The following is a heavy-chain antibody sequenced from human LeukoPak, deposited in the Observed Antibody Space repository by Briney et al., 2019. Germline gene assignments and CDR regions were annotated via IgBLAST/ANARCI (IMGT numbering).Heavy chain of an antibody. CDR3: ARDGPSDIGDSVDV. CDR1: GLIFTSYS. CDR2: ISSSSSTI. D-gene: IGHD2-15*01. J-gene: IGHJ6*04. V-gene: IGHV3-48*01. Sequence: PGGSLRLSCAASGLIFTSYSMNWVRQAPGKWLEWISYISSSSSTIYYADSVRGRFTISRDNAKNSLYLQMNSLRAEDTAVYYCARDGPSDIGDSVDVWGKGTTVIISS.